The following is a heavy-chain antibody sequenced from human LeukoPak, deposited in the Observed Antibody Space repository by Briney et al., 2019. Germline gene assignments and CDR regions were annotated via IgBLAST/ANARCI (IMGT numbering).Heavy chain of an antibody. CDR2: ISAYDGNT. V-gene: IGHV1-18*01. CDR1: GYTFTSYD. J-gene: IGHJ4*02. CDR3: ARVPIPPYSSSWYQPFDY. D-gene: IGHD6-13*01. Sequence: ASVKVSCKASGYTFTSYDISWVRQAPGQGLEWMGWISAYDGNTNYAQKLQGRVTMTTDTSTSTAYMELSSLRSDDSAVYFCARVPIPPYSSSWYQPFDYWGQGTLVTVSS.